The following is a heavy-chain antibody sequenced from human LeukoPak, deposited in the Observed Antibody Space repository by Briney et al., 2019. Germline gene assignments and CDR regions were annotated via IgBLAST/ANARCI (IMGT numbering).Heavy chain of an antibody. J-gene: IGHJ4*02. CDR2: IFSRSESI. V-gene: IGHV3-21*01. CDR1: GFTFGAYT. D-gene: IGHD2-2*01. Sequence: PGGSLRLSCAASGFTFGAYTMNWVRQAPGKGLEWVSCIFSRSESIFYADSVKGRFTISRDNAKNSLYLQMDSLRAEDTAVNYCARDFLHSSTSRPFDYWGQGTLVTVSS. CDR3: ARDFLHSSTSRPFDY.